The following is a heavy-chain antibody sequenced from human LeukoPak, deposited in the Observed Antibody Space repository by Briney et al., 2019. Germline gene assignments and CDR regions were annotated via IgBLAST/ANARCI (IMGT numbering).Heavy chain of an antibody. D-gene: IGHD3-22*01. J-gene: IGHJ6*02. CDR2: IYYSGST. Sequence: SETLSLTCTVSGGSISSYYWSWIRQPPGKGLEWIGYIYYSGSTNYNPPLKGRVTISVDTSKNQFSLKLSSVTAADTAVYYCARVPYYYDSSGYYNYYGMDVWGQGTTVTVSS. CDR1: GGSISSYY. V-gene: IGHV4-59*01. CDR3: ARVPYYYDSSGYYNYYGMDV.